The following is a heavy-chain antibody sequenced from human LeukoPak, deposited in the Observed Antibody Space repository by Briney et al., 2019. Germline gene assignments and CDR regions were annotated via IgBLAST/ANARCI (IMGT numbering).Heavy chain of an antibody. CDR3: ASRTSSSWYLGYYYYYYMDV. V-gene: IGHV3-21*06. CDR2: INSGNNYI. D-gene: IGHD6-13*01. Sequence: PGGSLRLSCVASGFTFSDYTMHWVRQAPGKALEWVSSINSGNNYIYYADSVKGRFTISRDNAKNSLFLQMNSLRAEDTAVYYCASRTSSSWYLGYYYYYYMDVWGKGTTVTVSS. CDR1: GFTFSDYT. J-gene: IGHJ6*03.